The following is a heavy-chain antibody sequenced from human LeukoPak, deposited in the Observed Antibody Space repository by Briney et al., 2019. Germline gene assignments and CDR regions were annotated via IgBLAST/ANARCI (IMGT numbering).Heavy chain of an antibody. Sequence: GGSLRLSCAASGFSVSSTYMSWVRQAPGKGLEWVSLMYSHGLTSYGDSVRGRFTISRDTSKNTLHLQMNSLRAEDTSIYYCVRDIGSYPPEKWGQGTLVTVSS. V-gene: IGHV3-53*01. J-gene: IGHJ4*02. CDR3: VRDIGSYPPEK. CDR1: GFSVSSTY. D-gene: IGHD1-26*01. CDR2: MYSHGLT.